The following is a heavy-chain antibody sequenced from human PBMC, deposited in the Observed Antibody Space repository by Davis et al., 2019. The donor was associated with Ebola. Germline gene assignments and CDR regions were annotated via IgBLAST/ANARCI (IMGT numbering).Heavy chain of an antibody. D-gene: IGHD3-22*01. CDR1: GGSISSYY. Sequence: MPSETLSLTCTVSGGSISSYYWSWIRQSPGKGLEWIGYSYYGGRTDYNPSLQSRAFISVDTSKNHFSLNLNSVTAADTAIYYCARSVFYDSTGYYVHWFYDLWGRGTLVTVSS. CDR2: SYYGGRT. V-gene: IGHV4-59*01. J-gene: IGHJ2*01. CDR3: ARSVFYDSTGYYVHWFYDL.